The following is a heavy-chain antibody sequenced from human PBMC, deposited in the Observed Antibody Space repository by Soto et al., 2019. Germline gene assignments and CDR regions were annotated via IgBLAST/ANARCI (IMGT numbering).Heavy chain of an antibody. V-gene: IGHV4-39*01. CDR2: IYYSGST. CDR3: ARLDYYGSGSYRTFDP. Sequence: SETLSLTCTVSGGSISSSSYCWGWIRQPPGKGLEWIGSIYYSGSTYYNPSLKSRVTISVDTSKNQFSLKLSSVTAADTAVYYCARLDYYGSGSYRTFDPWGQGTLVTVSS. D-gene: IGHD3-10*01. CDR1: GGSISSSSYC. J-gene: IGHJ5*02.